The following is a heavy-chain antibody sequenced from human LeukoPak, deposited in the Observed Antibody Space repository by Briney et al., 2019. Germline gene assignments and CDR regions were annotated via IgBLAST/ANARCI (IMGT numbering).Heavy chain of an antibody. D-gene: IGHD2-15*01. J-gene: IGHJ5*02. CDR3: ARRVPHSDVFDA. CDR2: IYYSGST. CDR1: GGSISSYY. Sequence: SGTLSLTCTVSGGSISSYYWSWIRQPPGKGLEWVGYIYYSGSTNYNPSLKSRVTISVDTSKNQFSLKLSSVTAADTAVYYCARRVPHSDVFDAWGQGTLVTVSS. V-gene: IGHV4-59*01.